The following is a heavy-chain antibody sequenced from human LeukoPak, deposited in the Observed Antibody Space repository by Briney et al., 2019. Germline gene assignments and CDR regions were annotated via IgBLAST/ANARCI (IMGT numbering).Heavy chain of an antibody. CDR2: ISWYCGSK. CDR3: VKCTKTTIFAAFFDQ. Sequence: GRSLRLSCAASGFIIDDCAMHWVRNVPRKGHELVSSISWYCGSKAYADSAQDRFTTSRDNAKNSLYLQMNSLRREDTALYYCVKCTKTTIFAAFFDQWGQGTLVSVSS. V-gene: IGHV3-9*01. CDR1: GFIIDDCA. D-gene: IGHD3-3*01. J-gene: IGHJ4*02.